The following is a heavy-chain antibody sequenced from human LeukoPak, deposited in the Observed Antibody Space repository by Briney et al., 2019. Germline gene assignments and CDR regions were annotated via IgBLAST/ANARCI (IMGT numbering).Heavy chain of an antibody. Sequence: GGSLRLSCAASGFTFTNAWMSWVRQAPGKGLEWVGRIKSKTDGGTADYAAPVKGRFPISRDDSKNTLFLQMNSLKSDDTAVYYCLTADSQAFDVWGQGTMVTVSS. CDR3: LTADSQAFDV. V-gene: IGHV3-15*01. CDR1: GFTFTNAW. D-gene: IGHD2-21*02. J-gene: IGHJ3*01. CDR2: IKSKTDGGTA.